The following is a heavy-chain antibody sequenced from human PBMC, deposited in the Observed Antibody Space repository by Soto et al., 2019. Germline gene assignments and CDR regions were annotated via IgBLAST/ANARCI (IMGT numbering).Heavy chain of an antibody. D-gene: IGHD3-22*01. CDR2: IYSGGVA. V-gene: IGHV3-66*04. CDR1: GFTVGPSY. CDR3: ARHLITPMMEVAFYYGMDV. J-gene: IGHJ6*02. Sequence: GGSLRLSCAASGFTVGPSYMSWVRQAPGKGLEWVSVIYSGGVAYYADSVKGRFTLSRDNSKNALYLQINSLRVEDTAVYYCARHLITPMMEVAFYYGMDVWGQGTTVTVSS.